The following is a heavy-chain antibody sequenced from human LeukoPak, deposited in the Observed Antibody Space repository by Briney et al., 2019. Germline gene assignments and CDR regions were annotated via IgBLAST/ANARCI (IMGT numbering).Heavy chain of an antibody. CDR3: ARDQRRLLWFGELSDYYYYMDV. J-gene: IGHJ6*03. D-gene: IGHD3-10*01. V-gene: IGHV4-61*02. Sequence: SQTLSLTCTVSGGSITSGDYYWSWIRQPAGKGLEWIGRIYTSGTTNYNPSLKSRVTISVDTSKNQFSLKLTSVTAADTAVYYCARDQRRLLWFGELSDYYYYMDVWGKGTTVTISS. CDR1: GGSITSGDYY. CDR2: IYTSGTT.